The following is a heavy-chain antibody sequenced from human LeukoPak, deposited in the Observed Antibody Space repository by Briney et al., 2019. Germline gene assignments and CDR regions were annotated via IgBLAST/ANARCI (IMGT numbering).Heavy chain of an antibody. CDR3: ARLRFYDSTGYSPGHYMDV. CDR1: GGPIYSYY. Sequence: SETLSLTCTVSGGPIYSYYWSWIRQTAGKGLEWIGRLYPGVSPNYNPSLKSRVTMSVDTSKKQFAPKLNTVTAADTAVYYCARLRFYDSTGYSPGHYMDVWGKGTTVTVSS. D-gene: IGHD3-22*01. J-gene: IGHJ6*03. V-gene: IGHV4-4*07. CDR2: LYPGVSP.